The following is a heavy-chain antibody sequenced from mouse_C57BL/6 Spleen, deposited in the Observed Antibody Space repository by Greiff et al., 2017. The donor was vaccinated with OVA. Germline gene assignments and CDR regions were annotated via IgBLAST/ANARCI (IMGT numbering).Heavy chain of an antibody. CDR1: GFSLSTSGMG. J-gene: IGHJ1*03. V-gene: IGHV8-12*01. Sequence: QVQLKESGPGILQSSQTLSLTCSFSGFSLSTSGMGVSWIRQPSGKGLEWLAHIYWDDDKRYNPSLKSRLTISKDTSRNQVFLKITSVDTADTATYYCARRGPYYYGSSYGYFDVWGTGTTVTVSS. D-gene: IGHD1-1*01. CDR3: ARRGPYYYGSSYGYFDV. CDR2: IYWDDDK.